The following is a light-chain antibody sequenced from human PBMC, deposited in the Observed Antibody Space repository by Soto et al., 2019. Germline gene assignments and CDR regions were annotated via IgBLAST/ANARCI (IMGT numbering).Light chain of an antibody. Sequence: DIPMTQSPSSLSASVGERVTITCRASQDIGNYLAWYQQKPGQVPKLLIFAAFTLQSGVPSRFSGSGSGTDFTLTISSLQPEDVGTYYCQKYNGAPWTFGQGTTVEIK. CDR1: QDIGNY. CDR2: AAF. J-gene: IGKJ1*01. V-gene: IGKV1-27*01. CDR3: QKYNGAPWT.